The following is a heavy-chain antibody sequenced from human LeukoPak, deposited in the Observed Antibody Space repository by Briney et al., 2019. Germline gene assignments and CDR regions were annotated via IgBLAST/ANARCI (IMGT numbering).Heavy chain of an antibody. CDR2: IYHSGST. V-gene: IGHV4-4*02. Sequence: SGTLSLTCAVSGGSISSSNWWSWVGQPPGKGREWIGVIYHSGSTNYNPSFKSRVTISVDKSKNQFSLKLSFVPAADTAVYYWARAKSHVLRFLEWSDAFDIWGQGTMVTVSS. J-gene: IGHJ3*02. D-gene: IGHD3-3*01. CDR1: GGSISSSNW. CDR3: ARAKSHVLRFLEWSDAFDI.